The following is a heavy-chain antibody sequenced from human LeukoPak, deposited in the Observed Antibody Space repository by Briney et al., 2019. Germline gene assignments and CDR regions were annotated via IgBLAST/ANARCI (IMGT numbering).Heavy chain of an antibody. CDR3: AKGHTAMVSNYYYYMDV. Sequence: PGGSLRLSCAASGFTFSSYGMHWVRQAPGKGLEWVAFIRYDGSNKYYADSVNGRFTISRDNSKNTLYLQMNSLRAEDTAVYYCAKGHTAMVSNYYYYMDVWGKGTTVTVSS. V-gene: IGHV3-30*02. D-gene: IGHD5-18*01. CDR1: GFTFSSYG. J-gene: IGHJ6*03. CDR2: IRYDGSNK.